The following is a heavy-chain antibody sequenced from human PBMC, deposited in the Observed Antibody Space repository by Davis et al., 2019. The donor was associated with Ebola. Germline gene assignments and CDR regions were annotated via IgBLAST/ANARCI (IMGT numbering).Heavy chain of an antibody. Sequence: PGGSLRLSCAASGFTFSSYAMHWVRQAPGKGLEWVAVISYDGSNKYYADSVKGRFTISRDNSKNTLYLQMNSLRAEDTAVYYCARETGWYYWGQGTLVTVSS. CDR1: GFTFSSYA. CDR2: ISYDGSNK. CDR3: ARETGWYY. D-gene: IGHD6-19*01. J-gene: IGHJ4*02. V-gene: IGHV3-30-3*01.